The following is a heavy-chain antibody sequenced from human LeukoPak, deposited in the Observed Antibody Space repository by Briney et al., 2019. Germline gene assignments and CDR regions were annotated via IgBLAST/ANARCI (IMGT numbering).Heavy chain of an antibody. CDR1: GYSISSGYY. CDR2: IYHSGST. Sequence: SETLSLTCAVSGYSISSGYYWGWIRQPPGKGLEWIGSIYHSGSTYYNPSLKSRVTISVDTSKNQFSLKLSSVTAADTAVYYCAARYSSGWYGDAFDIWGQGTMVTVSS. J-gene: IGHJ3*02. D-gene: IGHD6-19*01. CDR3: AARYSSGWYGDAFDI. V-gene: IGHV4-38-2*01.